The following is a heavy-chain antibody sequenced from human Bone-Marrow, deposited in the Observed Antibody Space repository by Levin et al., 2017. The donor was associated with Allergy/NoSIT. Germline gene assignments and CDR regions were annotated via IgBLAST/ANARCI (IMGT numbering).Heavy chain of an antibody. V-gene: IGHV3-23*01. CDR2: ISGSGGST. D-gene: IGHD3-16*01. J-gene: IGHJ4*02. Sequence: ASVKVSCAASGFTFSSYAMSWVRQAPGKGLEWVSAISGSGGSTYYADSVKGRFTISRDNSKNTLYLQMNSLRAEDTAVYYCAKDKSVWGFDYWGQGTLVTVSS. CDR3: AKDKSVWGFDY. CDR1: GFTFSSYA.